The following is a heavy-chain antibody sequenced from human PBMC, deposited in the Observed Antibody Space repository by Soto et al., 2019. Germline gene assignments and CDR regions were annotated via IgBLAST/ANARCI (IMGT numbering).Heavy chain of an antibody. D-gene: IGHD3-3*01. J-gene: IGHJ6*02. V-gene: IGHV1-2*04. CDR2: INPNSGGT. Sequence: ASVKVSCKASGYTFTGYYMHWVRQAPGQGLEWMGWINPNSGGTNYAQKFQGWVTMTRDTSISTAYMELSRLRSDDTAVYYCARGIRESVTIFGVALDYYYYYGMDVWGQGTTVTSP. CDR3: ARGIRESVTIFGVALDYYYYYGMDV. CDR1: GYTFTGYY.